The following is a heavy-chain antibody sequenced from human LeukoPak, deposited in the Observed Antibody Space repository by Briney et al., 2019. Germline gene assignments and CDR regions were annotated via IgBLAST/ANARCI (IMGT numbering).Heavy chain of an antibody. J-gene: IGHJ6*02. Sequence: SLRLSCAASGFTFDDYAMHWVRQAPGKGLEWVSGISWNRGSIGYADSVKGRFTISRDNAKNSLYLQMNSLRAEDTALYYCAKDKGLSQSYGMDVWGQGTTVTVSS. V-gene: IGHV3-9*01. CDR1: GFTFDDYA. CDR2: ISWNRGSI. CDR3: AKDKGLSQSYGMDV. D-gene: IGHD3/OR15-3a*01.